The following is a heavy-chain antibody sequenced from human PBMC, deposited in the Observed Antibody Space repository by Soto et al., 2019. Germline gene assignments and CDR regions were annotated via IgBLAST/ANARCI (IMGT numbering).Heavy chain of an antibody. V-gene: IGHV1-8*01. Sequence: QVQLVQSGAEVKKPGASVKVSCKASGYTFTSYDINWVRQATGQGLEWMGWMNPNSGNTGYAQKFQGRVTMTRNTSISTAYMELSSLRSEDTAVYYCARDSIQLWPYYYYYYGMDVWGQGTTVTVSS. D-gene: IGHD5-18*01. J-gene: IGHJ6*02. CDR1: GYTFTSYD. CDR3: ARDSIQLWPYYYYYYGMDV. CDR2: MNPNSGNT.